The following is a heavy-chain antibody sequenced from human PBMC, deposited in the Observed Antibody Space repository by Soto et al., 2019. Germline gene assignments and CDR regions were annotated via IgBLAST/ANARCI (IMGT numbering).Heavy chain of an antibody. V-gene: IGHV4-34*01. CDR2: INHSGST. CDR3: ARVSGSYYRSFDY. J-gene: IGHJ4*02. Sequence: PSETLSLTCAVYGGSFSGYYWSWIRQPPGKGLEWIGEINHSGSTNYNPSLKSRVTISVDTSKNQFSLKLSSVTAADTAVYYCARVSGSYYRSFDYWGQGTLVTVSS. CDR1: GGSFSGYY. D-gene: IGHD1-26*01.